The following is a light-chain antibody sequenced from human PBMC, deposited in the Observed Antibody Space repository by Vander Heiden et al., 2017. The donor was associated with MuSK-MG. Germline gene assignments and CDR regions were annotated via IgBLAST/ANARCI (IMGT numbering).Light chain of an antibody. Sequence: DIVMTQSPLSLPVTPAEPASISCRSSQSLLHSNGYNYLDWYLQKPGQSPQLLIYLGSNRASGVPDRFSGSGSGTDFTLKISRVEAEDVGVYYCMQALQTPVTFGPGTKVDIK. CDR1: QSLLHSNGYNY. J-gene: IGKJ3*01. V-gene: IGKV2-28*01. CDR2: LGS. CDR3: MQALQTPVT.